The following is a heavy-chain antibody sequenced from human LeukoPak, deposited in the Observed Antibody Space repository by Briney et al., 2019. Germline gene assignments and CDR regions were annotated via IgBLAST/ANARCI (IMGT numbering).Heavy chain of an antibody. J-gene: IGHJ4*02. V-gene: IGHV3-21*01. D-gene: IGHD3-16*01. CDR1: GFTFSNYR. CDR3: ARDGIGPLGNFDY. Sequence: GGSLRLSCADSGFTFSNYRMNWVRQAPGKGLEWVSSISSSSHMYHADSVKGRFTISRDNAKNSLYLQMNSLRAEDTAVYYCARDGIGPLGNFDYWGQGTLVTVSS. CDR2: ISSSSHM.